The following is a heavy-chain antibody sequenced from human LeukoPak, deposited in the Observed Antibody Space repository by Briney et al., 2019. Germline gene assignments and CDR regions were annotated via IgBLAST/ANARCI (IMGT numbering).Heavy chain of an antibody. Sequence: GGSLRLSCAASGFTFSSYWMHWVRHAPGKGLVWVSRINTDGSSTSYADSVKGRFTISRDNAKNTLYLQMNSLRAEDTAVYYCARDHSTEIAARSPYYYYYYMDVWGKGTTVTVSS. D-gene: IGHD6-6*01. CDR2: INTDGSST. CDR1: GFTFSSYW. V-gene: IGHV3-74*01. J-gene: IGHJ6*03. CDR3: ARDHSTEIAARSPYYYYYYMDV.